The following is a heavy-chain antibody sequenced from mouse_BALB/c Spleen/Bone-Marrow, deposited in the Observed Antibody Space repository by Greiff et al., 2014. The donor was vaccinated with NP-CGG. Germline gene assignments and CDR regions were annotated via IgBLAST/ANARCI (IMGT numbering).Heavy chain of an antibody. CDR2: IWAGGST. D-gene: IGHD1-1*01. CDR3: ARNLLPPYWYFDV. J-gene: IGHJ1*01. CDR1: GFSLTTYG. Sequence: VHLVESGPGLVAPSQSLSITCTVSGFSLTTYGVHWVRQSPGKGLEWLGVIWAGGSTNYNSTLMSRLSISKDNSKNRVFLKMNSLQTDDTAIYYCARNLLPPYWYFDVWGAGTTVTVSS. V-gene: IGHV2-9*02.